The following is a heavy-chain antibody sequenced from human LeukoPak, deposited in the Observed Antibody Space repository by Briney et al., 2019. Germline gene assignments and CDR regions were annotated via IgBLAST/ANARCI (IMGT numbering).Heavy chain of an antibody. CDR1: RRTFNTYA. J-gene: IGHJ4*02. CDR3: ARDLGITGTYDNHCFDY. Sequence: AASVKVSCKASRRTFNTYAISWVRQAPGQGLEWMGRFIPIFGTANYAQEFQGRVSITTDESTSTAYMQLSSLRSEDTAMYYCARDLGITGTYDNHCFDYWGQGTLVTVSS. D-gene: IGHD1-7*01. V-gene: IGHV1-69*05. CDR2: FIPIFGTA.